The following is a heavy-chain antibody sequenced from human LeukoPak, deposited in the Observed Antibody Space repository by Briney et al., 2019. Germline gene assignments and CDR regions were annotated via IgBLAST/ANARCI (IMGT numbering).Heavy chain of an antibody. Sequence: SETLSLTCGVSGGSIITANWWSWVRQPPGKGLEWIGEVHLNGATNYNPSLESRVSMPIDKSKNQLSLKLSSVTAADTATYYCTRESGAFSPFGVWGQGTLVTVSS. J-gene: IGHJ1*01. V-gene: IGHV4-4*02. CDR1: GGSIITANW. CDR3: TRESGAFSPFGV. CDR2: VHLNGAT. D-gene: IGHD1-26*01.